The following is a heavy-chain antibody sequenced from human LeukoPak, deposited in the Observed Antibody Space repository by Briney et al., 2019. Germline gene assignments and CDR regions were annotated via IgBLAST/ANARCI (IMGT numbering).Heavy chain of an antibody. V-gene: IGHV3-21*01. Sequence: GGSLRLSCAASGFTFITYSMNWVRQAPGKGLEWVSSISSDSSYIYHADSVKGRFTISRDNAKDTLYLQMNSLTAEDTAVYYCARDGGGSSGYYWGLGYWGQGTLVTVSS. CDR1: GFTFITYS. J-gene: IGHJ4*02. CDR3: ARDGGGSSGYYWGLGY. CDR2: ISSDSSYI. D-gene: IGHD3-22*01.